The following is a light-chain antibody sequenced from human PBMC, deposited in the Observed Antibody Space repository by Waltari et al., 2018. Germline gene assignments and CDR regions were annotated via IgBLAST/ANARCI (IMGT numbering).Light chain of an antibody. CDR1: SSDVGGYHS. CDR3: SSYTSSSTFVV. CDR2: DVR. V-gene: IGLV2-14*01. J-gene: IGLJ2*01. Sequence: QSALTQPASVSGSPGPSITISCTGTSSDVGGYHSVSWYQQHPGKAPKLMIYDVRKRPSGVSNRFSGSKSGNTASLTISGLQAEDEADYYCSSYTSSSTFVVFGGGTKLTVL.